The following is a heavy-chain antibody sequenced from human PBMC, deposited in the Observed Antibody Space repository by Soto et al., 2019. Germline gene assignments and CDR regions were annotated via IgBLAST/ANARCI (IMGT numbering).Heavy chain of an antibody. V-gene: IGHV3-23*01. CDR1: GFTFSTNA. CDR2: ISGSGNTI. Sequence: GGSLRLSCAASGFTFSTNAMSWVRQAPGMGLEFVSLISGSGNTIYYADSVKGRFTISRDNSKNTVSLQMSSLRADDTAVYYCAKDQASGQGAFDAWGQGTLVTVSS. J-gene: IGHJ4*02. CDR3: AKDQASGQGAFDA.